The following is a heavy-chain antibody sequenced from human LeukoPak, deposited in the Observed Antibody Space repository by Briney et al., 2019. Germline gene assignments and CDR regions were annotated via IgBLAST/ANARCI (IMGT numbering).Heavy chain of an antibody. D-gene: IGHD6-19*01. CDR1: EFTFSSYA. J-gene: IGHJ4*02. Sequence: GGSLRLSCAASEFTFSSYAMSWVRQAPGKGLEWVSTISSSGGTTYYADSVKGRFTISRDNSKNTLYLQMNSLRAEDTAVYYCAKKIAVAGRFDYWGQGTLVTVSS. V-gene: IGHV3-23*01. CDR3: AKKIAVAGRFDY. CDR2: ISSSGGTT.